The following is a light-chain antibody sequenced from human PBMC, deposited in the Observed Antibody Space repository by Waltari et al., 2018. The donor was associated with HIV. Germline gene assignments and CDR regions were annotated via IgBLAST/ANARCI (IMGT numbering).Light chain of an antibody. V-gene: IGKV3-20*01. CDR2: GAS. J-gene: IGKJ1*01. Sequence: EIVLTQSPDTLSLSPGERATLSCRASQSITKDYLAWYQQKPGRAPRLLIHGASRRATGISDRFSGSGSGADFTLTISRLESEDLAVYYCQQYGDSPRTFGQGTKVEIK. CDR3: QQYGDSPRT. CDR1: QSITKDY.